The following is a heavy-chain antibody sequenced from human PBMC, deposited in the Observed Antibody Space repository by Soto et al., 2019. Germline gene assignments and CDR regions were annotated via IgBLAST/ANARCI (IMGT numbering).Heavy chain of an antibody. V-gene: IGHV3-48*03. CDR3: ARGTYSSSSSDY. CDR1: GFTFSSYE. J-gene: IGHJ4*02. D-gene: IGHD6-6*01. Sequence: HPGGSLRLSCAASGFTFSSYEMNWVRQAPGKGLEWVSYISSSGSTIYYADSVKGRFTISRDNAKNSLYLQMNSLRAEDTAVYYCARGTYSSSSSDYWGQGTLVTVSS. CDR2: ISSSGSTI.